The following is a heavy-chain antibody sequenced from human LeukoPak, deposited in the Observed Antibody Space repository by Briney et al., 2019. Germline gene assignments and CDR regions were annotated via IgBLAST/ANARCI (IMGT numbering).Heavy chain of an antibody. CDR1: GGSISSYY. D-gene: IGHD3-22*01. V-gene: IGHV4-59*12. J-gene: IGHJ3*02. CDR3: AAHYYDSSGHYYGTFDI. Sequence: PSETLSLTCTVSGGSISSYYWSWIRQPPGKGLEWIGYIYYSGSTNYNPSLKSRVTVSVDTSKKQFSLKLSSVTAADTAVYYCAAHYYDSSGHYYGTFDIWGQGTMVTVSS. CDR2: IYYSGST.